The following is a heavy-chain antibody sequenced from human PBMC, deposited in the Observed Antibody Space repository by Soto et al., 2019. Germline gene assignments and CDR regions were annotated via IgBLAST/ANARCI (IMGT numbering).Heavy chain of an antibody. J-gene: IGHJ4*02. CDR3: AKEVGSY. CDR2: ISYDGSNK. CDR1: GFTFSSYG. D-gene: IGHD1-26*01. Sequence: VGSLRLSCAASGFTFSSYGMHWVRQAPGKGLEWVAVISYDGSNKYYADSVKGRFTISRDNSKNTLYLQMNSLRAEDTAVYYCAKEVGSYWGQGTLGTVSS. V-gene: IGHV3-30*18.